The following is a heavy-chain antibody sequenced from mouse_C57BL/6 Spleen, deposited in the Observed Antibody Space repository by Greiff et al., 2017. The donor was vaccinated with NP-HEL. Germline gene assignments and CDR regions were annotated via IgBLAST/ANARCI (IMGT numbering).Heavy chain of an antibody. J-gene: IGHJ4*01. CDR3: ARSSYYGSSYVGAMDY. CDR1: GYTFTSYW. CDR2: IDPSDSYT. Sequence: VQLQQPGAELVKPGASVKLSCKASGYTFTSYWMQWVKQRPGQGLEWIGEIDPSDSYTNYNQKFKGKATLTVDTSSSTAYMQLSSLTSEDSAVYYCARSSYYGSSYVGAMDYWGQGTTVTVSS. V-gene: IGHV1-50*01. D-gene: IGHD1-1*01.